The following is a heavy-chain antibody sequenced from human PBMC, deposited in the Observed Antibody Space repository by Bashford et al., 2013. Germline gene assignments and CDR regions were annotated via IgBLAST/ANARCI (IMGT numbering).Heavy chain of an antibody. CDR1: GGSISSYY. V-gene: IGHV4-4*08. Sequence: SETLSLTCTVSGGSISSYYWSWIRQPPGKGLEWIGYIYYSGSTYYNPSLKSRVTISVDTSKDQFSLKLSSVTAADTAVYYCARDLPFGVVIVIDYVGQGTLVTVSS. J-gene: IGHJ4*02. CDR2: IYYSGST. CDR3: ARDLPFGVVIVIDY. D-gene: IGHD3-3*01.